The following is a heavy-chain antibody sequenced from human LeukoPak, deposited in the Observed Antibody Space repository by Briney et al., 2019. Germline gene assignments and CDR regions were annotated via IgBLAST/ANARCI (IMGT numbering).Heavy chain of an antibody. D-gene: IGHD3-16*01. Sequence: ASVKVSRKASGYTFTSYDINWVRQATGQGLEWMGWMNPNSGNTGYAQKFQGRVTMTRNTSISTAYMELSSLRSEDTAVYYCARITGYYYGMDVWGQGTTVTVSS. J-gene: IGHJ6*02. CDR3: ARITGYYYGMDV. V-gene: IGHV1-8*01. CDR1: GYTFTSYD. CDR2: MNPNSGNT.